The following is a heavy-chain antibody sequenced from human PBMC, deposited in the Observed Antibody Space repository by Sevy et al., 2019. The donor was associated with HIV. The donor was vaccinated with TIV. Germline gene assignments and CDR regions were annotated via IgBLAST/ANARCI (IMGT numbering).Heavy chain of an antibody. D-gene: IGHD3-10*01. CDR3: ARSYYYGSGVYYNAFDY. V-gene: IGHV3-23*01. CDR2: IGSRGGNT. CDR1: GFTFNDHV. J-gene: IGHJ4*02. Sequence: GGSLRLSCAASGFTFNDHVMSWVRQAPGKGLEWVSTIGSRGGNTYYGDSVKGRFIISRDTSKNTLFLQMSSLGAEDTAVYYCARSYYYGSGVYYNAFDYWGQGTLVTVSS.